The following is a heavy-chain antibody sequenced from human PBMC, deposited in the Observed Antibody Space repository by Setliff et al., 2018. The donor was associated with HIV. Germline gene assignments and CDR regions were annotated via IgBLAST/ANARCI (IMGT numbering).Heavy chain of an antibody. CDR1: GFTFNNYA. V-gene: IGHV3-15*05. Sequence: GGSLRLSCAASGFTFNNYAMSWVRQAPGKGLEWLGRIKSKRDGGTIDYTAPVKGRFTISRDNAKNTLYLQMSSLRSEDTAVYYCVKGQFLEWFNWFDPWGQGTLVTVSS. D-gene: IGHD3-3*01. CDR2: IKSKRDGGTI. CDR3: VKGQFLEWFNWFDP. J-gene: IGHJ5*02.